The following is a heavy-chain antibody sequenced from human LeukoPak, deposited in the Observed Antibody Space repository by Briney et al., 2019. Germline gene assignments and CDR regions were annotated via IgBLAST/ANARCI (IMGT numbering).Heavy chain of an antibody. Sequence: GGSLRLSCAASGFIFSSYAMSWVRQAPGKGLEWVSAISGSGGSTYYADSVKGRFTISRDNSKNTLYLQMNSLRAEDTAVYYCAKGSSFYYDSSGYYYDLDYWGQGTLVTVSS. J-gene: IGHJ4*02. CDR1: GFIFSSYA. D-gene: IGHD3-22*01. CDR2: ISGSGGST. CDR3: AKGSSFYYDSSGYYYDLDY. V-gene: IGHV3-23*01.